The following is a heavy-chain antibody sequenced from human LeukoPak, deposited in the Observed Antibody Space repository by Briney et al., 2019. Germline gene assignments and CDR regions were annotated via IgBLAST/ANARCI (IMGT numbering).Heavy chain of an antibody. Sequence: EASVKVSCKVSGYTLTELSMHWVRQAPGKGLEWMGGFDPEDGETIYPQKFQGRVTMTEDTSTDTAYMELSSLRSEDTAVYYCATVAGASFDYWGQGTLVTVSS. CDR1: GYTLTELS. D-gene: IGHD6-13*01. V-gene: IGHV1-24*01. CDR3: ATVAGASFDY. CDR2: FDPEDGET. J-gene: IGHJ4*02.